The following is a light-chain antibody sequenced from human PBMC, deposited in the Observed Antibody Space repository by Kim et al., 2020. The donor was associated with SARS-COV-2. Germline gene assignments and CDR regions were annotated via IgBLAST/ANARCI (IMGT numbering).Light chain of an antibody. CDR1: SGHRTYG. J-gene: IGLJ3*02. CDR3: QTWDTAIRV. V-gene: IGLV4-69*01. CDR2: LNSDSSH. Sequence: SVKLTCILTSGHRTYGIAWHRQQPEKGPRFLMKLNSDSSHRRGDGIPDRFSGSSSGTERYLTISSVQAEDKADYYCQTWDTAIRVFGGGTKLAVL.